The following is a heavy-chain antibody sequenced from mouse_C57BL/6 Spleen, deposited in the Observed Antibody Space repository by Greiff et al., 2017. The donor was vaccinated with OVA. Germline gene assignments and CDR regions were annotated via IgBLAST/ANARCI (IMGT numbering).Heavy chain of an antibody. CDR1: GYSITSGYY. Sequence: EVKLMESGPGLVKPSQSLSLTCSVTGYSITSGYYWNWIRQFPGNKLEWMGYISYDGSNNYNPSLKNRISITRDTSKNQFFLKLNSVTTEDTATYYCARGDDYGTTGFAYWGQGTLVTVSA. J-gene: IGHJ3*01. CDR3: ARGDDYGTTGFAY. CDR2: ISYDGSN. V-gene: IGHV3-6*01. D-gene: IGHD2-4*01.